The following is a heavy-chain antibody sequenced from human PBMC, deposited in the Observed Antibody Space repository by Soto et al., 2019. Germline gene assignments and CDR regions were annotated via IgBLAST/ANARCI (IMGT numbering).Heavy chain of an antibody. CDR1: GESVSSDSAA. V-gene: IGHV6-1*01. CDR3: ARGGIAVPDYYFDY. Sequence: QSLSLTSSISGESVSSDSAACNYIRHPPLRGLEWLGRTYYRSNWFNNYAVSVKSRMTINPDTSKNQFSLQLNSVTPEDTAIYYCARGGIAVPDYYFDYWGQGTLVTVSS. CDR2: TYYRSNWFN. J-gene: IGHJ4*02. D-gene: IGHD6-19*01.